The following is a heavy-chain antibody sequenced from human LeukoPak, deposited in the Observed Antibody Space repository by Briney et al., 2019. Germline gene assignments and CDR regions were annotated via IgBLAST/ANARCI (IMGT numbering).Heavy chain of an antibody. CDR2: IYYSGST. V-gene: IGHV4-59*01. Sequence: PSETLSLTCTVSGGSISSYYWSWIRQPPGKGLEWIGYIYYSGSTNYNPSLKSRVTISVDTSKNQFSLKLSSVTAADTAVYYCAAYYYDSSGYVYWFDPWGQGTLVTVSS. J-gene: IGHJ5*02. CDR3: AAYYYDSSGYVYWFDP. D-gene: IGHD3-22*01. CDR1: GGSISSYY.